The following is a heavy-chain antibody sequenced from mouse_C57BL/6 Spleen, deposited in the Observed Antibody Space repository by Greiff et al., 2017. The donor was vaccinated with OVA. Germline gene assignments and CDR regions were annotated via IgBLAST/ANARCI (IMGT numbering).Heavy chain of an antibody. CDR3: ARKDNYERGAMDY. V-gene: IGHV2-2*01. Sequence: VQVVESGPGLVQPSPSLSITCTVSGFSFTSYGVHWVRQSPGQGLEWLGVIWSGGSTDYNAAFISRLSISKDKSKSQVFIKMNSLQAEDTAIYYCARKDNYERGAMDYWGQGTSVTVSS. J-gene: IGHJ4*01. CDR1: GFSFTSYG. CDR2: IWSGGST. D-gene: IGHD1-3*01.